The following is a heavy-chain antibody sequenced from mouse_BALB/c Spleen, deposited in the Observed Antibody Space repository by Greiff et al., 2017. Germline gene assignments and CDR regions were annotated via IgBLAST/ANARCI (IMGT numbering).Heavy chain of an antibody. V-gene: IGHV5-12-2*01. CDR1: GFTFSSYT. D-gene: IGHD2-2*01. CDR3: ARHEWFYAMDY. CDR2: ISNGGGST. J-gene: IGHJ4*01. Sequence: EVKVVESGGGLVQPGGSLKLSCAASGFTFSSYTMSWVRQTPEKRLEWVAYISNGGGSTYYPDTVKGRFTISRDNAKNTLYLQMSSLKSEDTAMYYCARHEWFYAMDYWGQGTSVTVSS.